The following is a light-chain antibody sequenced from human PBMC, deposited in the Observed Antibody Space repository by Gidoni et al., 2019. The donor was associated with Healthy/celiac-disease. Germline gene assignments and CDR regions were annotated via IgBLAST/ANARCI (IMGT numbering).Light chain of an antibody. Sequence: EIVLTQSTATLSLSPGERATLSCRASQSVSSYLAWYQQKPGQAPRLLSYDASNRATGIPARFSGSGSGTDFTLTISSLEPEDFAVYYCQQRSNWPPLTFGGGTKVEIK. CDR1: QSVSSY. CDR2: DAS. J-gene: IGKJ4*01. V-gene: IGKV3-11*01. CDR3: QQRSNWPPLT.